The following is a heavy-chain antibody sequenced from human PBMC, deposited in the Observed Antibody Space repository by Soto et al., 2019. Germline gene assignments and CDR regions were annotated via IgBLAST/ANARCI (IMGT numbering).Heavy chain of an antibody. D-gene: IGHD3-10*01. CDR2: FDPEDGEK. CDR3: TENRAGSGTEVYYYSFMGV. J-gene: IGHJ6*02. CDR1: GYIFTELS. V-gene: IGHV1-24*01. Sequence: ASVKVSCKVSGYIFTELSIHWVRQAPGKGPERMRGFDPEDGEKIYAQKFQGRISMTEDTSTDTAYMELSRLRYEDTAIYYFTENRAGSGTEVYYYSFMGVGGQGTTAPVSS.